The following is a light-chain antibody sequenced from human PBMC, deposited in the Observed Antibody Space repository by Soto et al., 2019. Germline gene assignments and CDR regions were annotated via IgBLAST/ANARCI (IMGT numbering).Light chain of an antibody. CDR3: HHYDASPPYT. V-gene: IGKV3-20*01. CDR1: QSVSNNY. CDR2: AAS. Sequence: EIVLTQSPGTLSLSPGERATLSCRASQSVSNNYLAWYQQKPGQAPRLLIYAASTRATGVPDRFSGSGSATDFTLTISRLEPEDSAVYYCHHYDASPPYTFGQGTKVDIK. J-gene: IGKJ2*01.